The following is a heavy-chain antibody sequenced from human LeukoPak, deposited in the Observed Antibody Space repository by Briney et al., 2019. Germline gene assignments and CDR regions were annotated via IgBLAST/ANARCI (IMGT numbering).Heavy chain of an antibody. V-gene: IGHV3-21*01. CDR1: GFTFSSYS. CDR3: ARLPPPSRGDPYYFDY. Sequence: PGGSLRLSCAASGFTFSSYSMNWGRQAPGRGLEWVSSISSSSSYIYYADSVKGRFTISRDNAKNSLYLQMTSLRAEDTAVYYCARLPPPSRGDPYYFDYWGQGTLVTVSS. J-gene: IGHJ4*02. D-gene: IGHD4-17*01. CDR2: ISSSSSYI.